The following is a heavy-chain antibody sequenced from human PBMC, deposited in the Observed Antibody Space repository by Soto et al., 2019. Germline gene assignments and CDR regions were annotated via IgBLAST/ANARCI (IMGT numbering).Heavy chain of an antibody. CDR1: GGSISSGGDY. Sequence: PSDTLYLTCTVSGGSISSGGDYWSWIRQHPGKGLEWIGYIYYSGSTYYNPSLKSRVTISVDTSKNQFSLKLSSVTAADTAVYYCAREHSVAGPGGFDPWGQGTLVTVSS. CDR2: IYYSGST. CDR3: AREHSVAGPGGFDP. V-gene: IGHV4-31*03. J-gene: IGHJ5*02. D-gene: IGHD6-19*01.